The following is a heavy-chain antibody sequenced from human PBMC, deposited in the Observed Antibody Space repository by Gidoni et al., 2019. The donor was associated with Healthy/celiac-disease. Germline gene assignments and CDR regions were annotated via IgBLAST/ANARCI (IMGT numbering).Heavy chain of an antibody. CDR3: AKDIGRLWFGEFVDY. J-gene: IGHJ4*02. CDR1: GFPFDDYA. D-gene: IGHD3-10*01. V-gene: IGHV3-9*01. Sequence: EVQLVESGGGLVQPGRSLRLSCAASGFPFDDYAMHWVRQDPGKGLVWVSGISWNSGSIGYADYVEGRFTISRDNAKNSLYLQMNSLRAEDTALYYCAKDIGRLWFGEFVDYWGQGTLVTVSS. CDR2: ISWNSGSI.